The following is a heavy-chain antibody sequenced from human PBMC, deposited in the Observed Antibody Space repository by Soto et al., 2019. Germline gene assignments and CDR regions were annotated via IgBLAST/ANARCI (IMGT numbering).Heavy chain of an antibody. D-gene: IGHD3-3*02. CDR2: ISHSGNA. J-gene: IGHJ4*02. V-gene: IGHV4-4*02. CDR3: AARHFWSGPWTARRLDY. CDR1: GDSINSSHW. Sequence: SETQSLTCAVYGDSINSSHWWNCVRQPPGKGLEWIGQISHSGNANYNPSLTSRVTISVDKSKNHFSLKLTSVTAADTAVYYCAARHFWSGPWTARRLDYWGQGTLVTVSS.